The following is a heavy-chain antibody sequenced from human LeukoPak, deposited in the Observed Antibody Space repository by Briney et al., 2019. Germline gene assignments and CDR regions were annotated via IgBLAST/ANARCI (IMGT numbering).Heavy chain of an antibody. Sequence: SETLSLTCAVYGGSFSGYYWNWIRQPPGKGLEWIGEINHSGSTNYNPSLKSRVTISVDTSKNQFSLNLSSVTAADTAVYYCARGDFWSGPFDYWGQGTLVTVSS. CDR1: GGSFSGYY. J-gene: IGHJ4*02. V-gene: IGHV4-34*01. D-gene: IGHD3-3*01. CDR2: INHSGST. CDR3: ARGDFWSGPFDY.